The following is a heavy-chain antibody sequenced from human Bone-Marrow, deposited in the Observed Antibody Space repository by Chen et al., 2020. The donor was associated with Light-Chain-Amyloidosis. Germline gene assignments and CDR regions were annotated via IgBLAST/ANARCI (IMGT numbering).Heavy chain of an antibody. V-gene: IGHV5-51*01. D-gene: IGHD5-12*01. J-gene: IGHJ4*02. CDR2: IYPDDSDA. Sequence: EVQLEQSGPEVKKPGESLKISCKGSGYTFPNYWIGWLRQMPGKGLEWMGVIYPDDSDARYSPSFEGQVTISADKSITTAYLKWRSLKASDTAMYYCARRRDGYNFDYWGQGTLVTVSS. CDR1: GYTFPNYW. CDR3: ARRRDGYNFDY.